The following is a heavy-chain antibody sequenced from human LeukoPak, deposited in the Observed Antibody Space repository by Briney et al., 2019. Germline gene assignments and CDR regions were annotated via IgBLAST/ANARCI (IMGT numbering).Heavy chain of an antibody. CDR1: GYSICRGYH. CDR3: ARVNFNPDY. CDR2: VHYCGSP. D-gene: IGHD1-14*01. J-gene: IGHJ4*02. V-gene: IGHV4-38-2*02. Sequence: SETLSLTCTVSGYSICRGYHWGWVRQPPGKGLEWIASVHYCGSPYYNPSLKSRLTISADTSKNQFSLKLDSVTAADTAVYYCARVNFNPDYWGQGTLVTVSS.